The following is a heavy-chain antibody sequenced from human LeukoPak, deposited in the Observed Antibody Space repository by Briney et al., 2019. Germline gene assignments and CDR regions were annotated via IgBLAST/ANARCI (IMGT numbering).Heavy chain of an antibody. CDR3: ARRTGALCTKSICRFDS. Sequence: GGSLRLSCAASGFTVSSNYMSWVRQAPGKGLEWVSTITASGNYTAYADSVKGRFTISRDSSKNTVYLQMNSLRAEDTAVYYCARRTGALCTKSICRFDSWGQGTLVAVSS. D-gene: IGHD2-8*01. CDR2: TASGNYT. V-gene: IGHV3-53*01. CDR1: GFTVSSNY. J-gene: IGHJ4*02.